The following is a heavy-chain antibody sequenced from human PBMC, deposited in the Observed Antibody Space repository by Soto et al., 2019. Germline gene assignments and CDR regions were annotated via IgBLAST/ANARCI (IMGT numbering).Heavy chain of an antibody. CDR3: ARVEDSSGYGPFDY. J-gene: IGHJ4*02. V-gene: IGHV4-59*01. D-gene: IGHD6-19*01. CDR2: IYYSGST. Sequence: PSETLSLTCTVSGGSISSYYWSWIRQPPGKGLEWIGYIYYSGSTNYNPSLKSRVTISVDTSKNQFSLKLSSVTAADTAVYYCARVEDSSGYGPFDYWGQGTLVTVSS. CDR1: GGSISSYY.